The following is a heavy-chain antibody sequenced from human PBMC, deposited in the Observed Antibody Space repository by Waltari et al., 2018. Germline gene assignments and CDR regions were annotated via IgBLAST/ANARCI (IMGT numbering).Heavy chain of an antibody. V-gene: IGHV3-7*03. CDR3: ARDAWEVKRGVFDN. J-gene: IGHJ3*02. D-gene: IGHD1-26*01. Sequence: EMQLVESGGDLVQPGGSLSLPCVGLAFTFGSHWRGWVGQAPGRGLEWVANINQAGTDKHYVDSVRGRFTISRDNAKSSLYLQMNSLRAEDTAMYYCARDAWEVKRGVFDNWGQGTLVTVSS. CDR1: AFTFGSHW. CDR2: INQAGTDK.